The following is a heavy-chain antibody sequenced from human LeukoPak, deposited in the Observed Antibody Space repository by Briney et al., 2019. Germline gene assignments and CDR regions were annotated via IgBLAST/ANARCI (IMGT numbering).Heavy chain of an antibody. CDR3: ARVGCSGGSCYSSPYYFDY. CDR2: IYHSGST. CDR1: GYSISSGYY. D-gene: IGHD2-15*01. Sequence: PSETLSLTCTVSGYSISSGYYWGWIRPPPGKGLEWIGSIYHSGSTYYNPSLKRRVTISVATSKNQFSLKLSSVTAADTAVYYCARVGCSGGSCYSSPYYFDYWGQGTLVTVSS. V-gene: IGHV4-38-2*02. J-gene: IGHJ4*02.